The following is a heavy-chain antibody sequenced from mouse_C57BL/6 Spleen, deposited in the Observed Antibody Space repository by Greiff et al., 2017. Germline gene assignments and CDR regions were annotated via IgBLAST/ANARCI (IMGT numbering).Heavy chain of an antibody. CDR3: ARHYGYDPYYYAMDY. J-gene: IGHJ4*01. D-gene: IGHD2-2*01. CDR2: ISSGSSTI. Sequence: EVKLVESGGGLVKPGGSLKLSCAASGFTFSDYGMHWVRQAPEKGLEWVAYISSGSSTIYYADTVKGRFTISRDNAKNTLFLQMTSLRSEDTAMYYCARHYGYDPYYYAMDYWGQGTSVTVSS. CDR1: GFTFSDYG. V-gene: IGHV5-17*01.